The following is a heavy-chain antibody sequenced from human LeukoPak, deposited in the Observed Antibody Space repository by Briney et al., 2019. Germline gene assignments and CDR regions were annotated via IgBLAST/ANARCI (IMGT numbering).Heavy chain of an antibody. CDR2: ISSSGSTI. Sequence: GGSLRLSCAASGFTFSDYYMSWIRQAPGKGLEWVSYISSSGSTIYYADSVKGRFTISRDNAKNSLYLQMNSLRAEGTAVYYCARDLFEYYYDSSGYSYYYYGMDVWGQGTTVTVSS. CDR3: ARDLFEYYYDSSGYSYYYYGMDV. J-gene: IGHJ6*02. CDR1: GFTFSDYY. V-gene: IGHV3-11*01. D-gene: IGHD3-22*01.